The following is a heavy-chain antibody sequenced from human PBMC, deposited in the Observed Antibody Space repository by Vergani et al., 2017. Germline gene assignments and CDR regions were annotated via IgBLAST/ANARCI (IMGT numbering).Heavy chain of an antibody. Sequence: QVQLVQSGAEVKKPGSSVKVSCKASGGPFSSYAISWVRQAPGQGLEWMGGIIPIFGTANYAQKFQGRVTITADKSTSTADMELSSLRSEDTAVYYCARAVVVVSIGGDYFDYWGQGTLVTVSS. V-gene: IGHV1-69*06. CDR2: IIPIFGTA. CDR1: GGPFSSYA. CDR3: ARAVVVVSIGGDYFDY. J-gene: IGHJ4*02. D-gene: IGHD3-22*01.